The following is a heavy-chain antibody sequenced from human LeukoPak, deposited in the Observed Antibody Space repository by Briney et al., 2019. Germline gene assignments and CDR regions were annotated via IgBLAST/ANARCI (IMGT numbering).Heavy chain of an antibody. V-gene: IGHV4-30-4*01. J-gene: IGHJ4*02. CDR3: ARDRGDYDIN. Sequence: SETLSLTRTVSGGSISSGDYYWSWIRQPPGKGLEWIGYIYYSGSTYYNPSLKSRVTISVDTSKNQFSLKLSSVTAADTAVYYCARDRGDYDINWGQGTLVTVSS. CDR2: IYYSGST. CDR1: GGSISSGDYY. D-gene: IGHD3-9*01.